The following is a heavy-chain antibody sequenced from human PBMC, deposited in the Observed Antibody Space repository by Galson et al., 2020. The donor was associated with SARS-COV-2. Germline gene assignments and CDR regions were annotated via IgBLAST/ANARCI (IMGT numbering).Heavy chain of an antibody. CDR3: AKAWAHYYDSCGYLVDY. CDR2: ISYDGSNK. Sequence: GESLKISCAASGFTFSSYGMHWVRQAPGKGLEWVAVISYDGSNKYYADSVKGRFTISRDNSKNTLYLQMNSLRAEDTAVYYCAKAWAHYYDSCGYLVDYWCQGTLVTVSS. D-gene: IGHD3-22*01. CDR1: GFTFSSYG. V-gene: IGHV3-30*18. J-gene: IGHJ4*02.